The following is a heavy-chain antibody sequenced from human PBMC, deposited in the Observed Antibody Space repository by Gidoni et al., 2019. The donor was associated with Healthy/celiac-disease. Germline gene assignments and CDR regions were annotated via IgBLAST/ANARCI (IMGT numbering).Heavy chain of an antibody. D-gene: IGHD3-3*01. V-gene: IGHV1-18*01. CDR1: GYTFTSYG. CDR2: ISAYNGNT. Sequence: QVQLVQSGAAVKKPGASVKVSCKASGYTFTSYGISWVRQAPGQGLEWMGWISAYNGNTNYAQKLQGRVTMTTDTSTSTAYMELRSLRSDDTAVYHCARVPSPTIFGVVTYWFDPWGQGTLVTVSS. J-gene: IGHJ5*02. CDR3: ARVPSPTIFGVVTYWFDP.